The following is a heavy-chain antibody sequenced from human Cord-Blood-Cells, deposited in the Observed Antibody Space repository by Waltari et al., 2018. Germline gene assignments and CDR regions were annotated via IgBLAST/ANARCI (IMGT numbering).Heavy chain of an antibody. CDR2: ISYDGSNK. CDR1: GFTFSSYA. D-gene: IGHD5-12*01. Sequence: QVQLVESGGGVVHPGRSLRLSCAASGFTFSSYAMHWVRQAPGKGLEWVAVISYDGSNKYYADSVKGRFTISRDNSKNTLYLQMNSLRAEDTAVYYCASLEGATIDYWGQGTLVTVSS. V-gene: IGHV3-30*04. J-gene: IGHJ4*02. CDR3: ASLEGATIDY.